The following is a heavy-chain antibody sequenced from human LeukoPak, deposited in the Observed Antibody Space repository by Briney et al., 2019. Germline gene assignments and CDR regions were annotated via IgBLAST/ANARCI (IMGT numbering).Heavy chain of an antibody. CDR2: IRYDGSNK. Sequence: GGSLRLSCAASGFTFSSYGMHWVRQAPGKGLEWVAFIRYDGSNKYYADSVKGRFTISRDNSKNTLYLQMNSLRAEDTAVYYCTTDYYGSGSYSDWGQGTLVTVSS. D-gene: IGHD3-10*01. V-gene: IGHV3-30*02. CDR3: TTDYYGSGSYSD. J-gene: IGHJ4*02. CDR1: GFTFSSYG.